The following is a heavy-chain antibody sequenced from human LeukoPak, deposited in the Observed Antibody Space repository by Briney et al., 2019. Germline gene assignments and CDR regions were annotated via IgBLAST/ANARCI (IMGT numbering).Heavy chain of an antibody. Sequence: PGGSLRLSCAASGFTFSSYAMSWVRQAPGKGLEWVSAIGGSGGSTYYADSVKGRFTISRDNSKNTLYLQMNSLRAEDTAVYYCAKSTPSSTRKGYYFDYWGQGTLVTVSS. CDR1: GFTFSSYA. CDR3: AKSTPSSTRKGYYFDY. V-gene: IGHV3-23*01. CDR2: IGGSGGST. D-gene: IGHD2-2*01. J-gene: IGHJ4*02.